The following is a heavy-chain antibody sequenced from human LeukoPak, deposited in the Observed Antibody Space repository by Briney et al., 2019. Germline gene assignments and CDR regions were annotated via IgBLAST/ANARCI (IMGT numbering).Heavy chain of an antibody. CDR1: GYTFTRYG. J-gene: IGHJ4*02. CDR2: ISAYNGNT. D-gene: IGHD4-17*01. Sequence: ASVKVSCKASGYTFTRYGISWVRQAPGQGLEWMGWISAYNGNTNYAQKLQGRVTMTTDTSTSTAYMELRSLRSDDTAVYYCARDIFDYGDYDYWGQGTLVTVSS. V-gene: IGHV1-18*01. CDR3: ARDIFDYGDYDY.